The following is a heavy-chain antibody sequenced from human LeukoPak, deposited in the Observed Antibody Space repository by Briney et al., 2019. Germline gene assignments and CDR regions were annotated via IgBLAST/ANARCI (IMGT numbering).Heavy chain of an antibody. V-gene: IGHV3-66*01. J-gene: IGHJ4*02. CDR1: GFTVGSNY. D-gene: IGHD2-2*03. CDR3: ARGGYCSSTSCYPFDY. CDR2: IYSGGST. Sequence: PGGSLRLSCAASGFTVGSNYMSWVRQAPGKGLEWVSVIYSGGSTYYADSVKGRFTISRDYSKNSLYLQMNSLRAEDTAVYYCARGGYCSSTSCYPFDYWGQGTLVTVSS.